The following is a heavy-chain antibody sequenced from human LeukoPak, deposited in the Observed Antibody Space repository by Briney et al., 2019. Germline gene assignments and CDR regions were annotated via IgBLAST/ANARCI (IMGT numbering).Heavy chain of an antibody. CDR3: ARKRGVGVDTNAFDM. Sequence: GASVKVSCKASGYTITGYYMHWVRQAPGQGLEWMGWINANNDGSIYAQKFQGRVTMTRDTSINRAYMELSRLRSDDTAVYYCARKRGVGVDTNAFDMWGQGTMVTVSS. J-gene: IGHJ3*02. CDR2: INANNDGS. D-gene: IGHD3-3*01. CDR1: GYTITGYY. V-gene: IGHV1-2*02.